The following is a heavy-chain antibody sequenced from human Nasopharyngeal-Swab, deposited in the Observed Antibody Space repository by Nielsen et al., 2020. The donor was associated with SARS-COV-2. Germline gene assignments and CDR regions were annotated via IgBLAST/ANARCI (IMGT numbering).Heavy chain of an antibody. CDR2: INHSGST. Sequence: SETLSLTCAVYGGSFSGYYWSWIRQPPGKGLEWIGEINHSGSTNYNPSLKSRVTISVDTSKNQFSLKLSSVTAADTAVYYCASLLNLILTGYYYYYYGMDVWGQGTTVTVSS. D-gene: IGHD3-9*01. CDR3: ASLLNLILTGYYYYYYGMDV. J-gene: IGHJ6*02. CDR1: GGSFSGYY. V-gene: IGHV4-34*01.